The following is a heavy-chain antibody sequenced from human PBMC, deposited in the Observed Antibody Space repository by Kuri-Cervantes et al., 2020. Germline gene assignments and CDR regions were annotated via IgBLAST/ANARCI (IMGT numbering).Heavy chain of an antibody. CDR3: ARVQDAVMPSGLDY. Sequence: SQTLSLTCAVSGGSVTSNNWWTWVRQPPGKGLEWIGEIFHDGSANYNPSLKSRVIMSLDKSKNQLSLRLTSLTAADTAVYYCARVQDAVMPSGLDYWGQGSLVTVSS. CDR1: GGSVTSNNW. V-gene: IGHV4/OR15-8*01. CDR2: IFHDGSA. D-gene: IGHD2-2*01. J-gene: IGHJ4*02.